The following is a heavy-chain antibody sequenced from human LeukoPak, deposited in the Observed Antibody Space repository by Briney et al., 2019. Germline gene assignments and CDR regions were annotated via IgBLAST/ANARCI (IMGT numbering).Heavy chain of an antibody. CDR2: INPNSGGT. Sequence: ASVTVSFTAAGYTCTVCYWHWVRLAPGHRREWMGWINPNSGGTNYAQKFHGRVTITRDTSISTAYMELTRLTSDDTAVYYCATVVAVADYFDSWGQGTLVTVSS. CDR1: GYTCTVCY. J-gene: IGHJ4*02. D-gene: IGHD6-19*01. CDR3: ATVVAVADYFDS. V-gene: IGHV1-2*02.